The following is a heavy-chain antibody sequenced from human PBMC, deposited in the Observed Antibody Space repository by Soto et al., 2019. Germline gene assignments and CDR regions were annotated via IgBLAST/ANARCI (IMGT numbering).Heavy chain of an antibody. CDR3: ARGGYDFWSGYNYYGMDV. D-gene: IGHD3-3*01. J-gene: IGHJ6*02. CDR1: GDSVSSNSAA. Sequence: SQTRSLTCAISGDSVSSNSAAWNWIMQSPSRGLEWLGRTYYRSKWYNDYAVSVKSRITINPDTSKNQFSLQLNSVTPEDTAVYYCARGGYDFWSGYNYYGMDVWGQGTTVTVSS. CDR2: TYYRSKWYN. V-gene: IGHV6-1*01.